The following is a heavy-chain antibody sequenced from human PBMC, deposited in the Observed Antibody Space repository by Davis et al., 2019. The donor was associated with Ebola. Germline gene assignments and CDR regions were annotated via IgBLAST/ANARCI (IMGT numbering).Heavy chain of an antibody. CDR3: TRGYGWTDY. CDR1: GFTFNSYS. CDR2: INSGSLYI. D-gene: IGHD5-18*01. V-gene: IGHV3-21*04. Sequence: PGGSLRLSCAASGFTFNSYSMTWVRQAPGKGLEWVSSINSGSLYIYYADSVKGRFTISRDNAKNSLYLQMNSLRAEDTAVYYCTRGYGWTDYWGQGTLVTVSS. J-gene: IGHJ4*02.